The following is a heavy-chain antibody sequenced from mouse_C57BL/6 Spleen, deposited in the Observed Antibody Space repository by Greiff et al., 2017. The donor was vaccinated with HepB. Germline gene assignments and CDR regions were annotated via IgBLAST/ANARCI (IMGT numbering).Heavy chain of an antibody. Sequence: EVKLQESGPGLVKPSQSLSLTCSVTGYSITSGYYWNWIRQFPGNKLEWMGYISYDGSNNYNPSLKNRISITRDTTKNQVFLKLNSVTTEDTATYFCARDWYGIDYWGQGTTLTVSS. J-gene: IGHJ2*01. CDR3: ARDWYGIDY. CDR1: GYSITSGYY. CDR2: ISYDGSN. V-gene: IGHV3-6*01. D-gene: IGHD1-2*01.